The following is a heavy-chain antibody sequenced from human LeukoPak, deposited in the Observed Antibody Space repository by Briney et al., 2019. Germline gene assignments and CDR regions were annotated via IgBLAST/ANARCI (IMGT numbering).Heavy chain of an antibody. Sequence: GGSLRLSCAASGFTFSSYWMSWVRQAPGKGLEWVANIKQDGSEKYYVDSVKGRFTISRDNAKNSLYLQMNSLRAEDTAVYYCARPVYDFWGGYYFLDYWDQGTLVTVSS. CDR2: IKQDGSEK. CDR1: GFTFSSYW. V-gene: IGHV3-7*01. J-gene: IGHJ4*02. CDR3: ARPVYDFWGGYYFLDY. D-gene: IGHD3-3*01.